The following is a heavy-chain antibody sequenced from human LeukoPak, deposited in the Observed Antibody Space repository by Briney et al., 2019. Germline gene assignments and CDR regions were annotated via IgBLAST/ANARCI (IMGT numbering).Heavy chain of an antibody. Sequence: SETLSLTCTVSGGSISSGGYYWSWIRQHPGQGLEWIGYIYYSGSTYYNPSLKSRVTISVDTSKNQFSLKLSSVTAADTAVYYCARVSRGVAARIDYWGRGTLVTVSS. V-gene: IGHV4-31*03. CDR1: GGSISSGGYY. CDR3: ARVSRGVAARIDY. CDR2: IYYSGST. D-gene: IGHD2-15*01. J-gene: IGHJ4*02.